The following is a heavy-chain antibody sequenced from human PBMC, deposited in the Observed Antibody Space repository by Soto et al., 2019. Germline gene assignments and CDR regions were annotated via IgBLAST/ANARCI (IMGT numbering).Heavy chain of an antibody. V-gene: IGHV3-30*18. CDR2: VSHDGRNT. J-gene: IGHJ4*02. D-gene: IGHD6-19*01. CDR1: GFTFSDYA. CDR3: ANGGRQWLVTSDFNY. Sequence: VQLVESGGGVVQPGRSLRLSCAASGFTFSDYAMHWVRQAPGKGLEWVAVVSHDGRNTHYADSVKGRFTISRDSSKNTVFLEMTSLSAEDTAVYYCANGGRQWLVTSDFNYWGQGALVTVSS.